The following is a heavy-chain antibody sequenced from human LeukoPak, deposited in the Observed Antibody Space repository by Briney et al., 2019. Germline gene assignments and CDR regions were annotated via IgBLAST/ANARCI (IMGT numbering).Heavy chain of an antibody. Sequence: SETLSLTCAVYGGSFSGYYWSWIRQPPGKGLEWIGEINHSGSTNYNPSLKSRVTISVDTPKNQFSLKLSSVTAADTAVYYCASGDSARKNWFDPWGQGTLVTVSS. CDR1: GGSFSGYY. CDR3: ASGDSARKNWFDP. CDR2: INHSGST. V-gene: IGHV4-34*01. J-gene: IGHJ5*02. D-gene: IGHD2-15*01.